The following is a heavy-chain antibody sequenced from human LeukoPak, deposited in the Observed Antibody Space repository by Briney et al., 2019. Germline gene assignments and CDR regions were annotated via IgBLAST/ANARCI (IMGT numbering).Heavy chain of an antibody. Sequence: SETLSLTCTVSGGCISSGSYYWSWIRQPTGKGLEWIGRIYTSGSTNYNPALQKRVTISVDTSKNQFSLKLSSVTAADTAVYYCARDSERHFDSSCLWSQGTLVTVSS. V-gene: IGHV4-61*02. CDR3: ARDSERHFDSSCL. D-gene: IGHD3-22*01. J-gene: IGHJ4*02. CDR2: IYTSGST. CDR1: GGCISSGSYY.